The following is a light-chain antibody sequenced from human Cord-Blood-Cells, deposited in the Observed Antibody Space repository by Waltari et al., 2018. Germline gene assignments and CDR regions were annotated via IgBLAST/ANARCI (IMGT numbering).Light chain of an antibody. CDR2: GNS. V-gene: IGLV1-40*01. CDR3: QSYDSSLSGSV. Sequence: QSVLTQPPSVSAAPGQRVTISCTATSPNIGAGYDVHWYQQLPVTAPKHLIYGNSNRPSGVPDRFSGSKSGTSASLAITGRQAEDEADYYCQSYDSSLSGSVFGGETKLTVL. J-gene: IGLJ3*02. CDR1: SPNIGAGYD.